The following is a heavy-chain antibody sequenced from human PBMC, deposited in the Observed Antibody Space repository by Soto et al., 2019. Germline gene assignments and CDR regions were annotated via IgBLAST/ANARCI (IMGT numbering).Heavy chain of an antibody. D-gene: IGHD2-15*01. Sequence: GGSLRLSCAASGFTFDDYAMHWVRQAPGKGLEWVSGISWNSGSIGYADSVKGRSTISRDNAKNSLYLQMNSLRAEDTALYYCAKASRYCSGGSCYLYYYYGMDVWGQGTTVTVSS. CDR1: GFTFDDYA. V-gene: IGHV3-9*01. J-gene: IGHJ6*02. CDR2: ISWNSGSI. CDR3: AKASRYCSGGSCYLYYYYGMDV.